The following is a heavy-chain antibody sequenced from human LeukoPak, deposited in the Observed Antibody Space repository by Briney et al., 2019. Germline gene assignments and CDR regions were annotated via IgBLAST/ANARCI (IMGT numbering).Heavy chain of an antibody. CDR2: IYTSGST. Sequence: SETLSLTCTVSGGSIGSYYWSWIRQAAGKGLEWIGRIYTSGSTNYNPSLKSRVTMSVETSKNQFSLKLSSVTAADTAVYYCARVVPAASRRFGWFDPWGQGTLVTVSS. D-gene: IGHD2-2*01. J-gene: IGHJ5*02. CDR3: ARVVPAASRRFGWFDP. V-gene: IGHV4-4*07. CDR1: GGSIGSYY.